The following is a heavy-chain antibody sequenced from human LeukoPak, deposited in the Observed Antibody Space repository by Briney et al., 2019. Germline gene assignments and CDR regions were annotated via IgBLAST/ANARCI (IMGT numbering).Heavy chain of an antibody. CDR3: AKDPRGSYSRDYYYYMDV. J-gene: IGHJ6*03. Sequence: GGSLRLSCAASGFTFSSYGMHWVRQAPGKGLEWVAVIWYDGSNKYYADSVKGRFTISRDNSKNTPYLQMNSLRAEDAAVYYCAKDPRGSYSRDYYYYMDVWGKGTTVTVSS. CDR2: IWYDGSNK. D-gene: IGHD1-26*01. V-gene: IGHV3-33*06. CDR1: GFTFSSYG.